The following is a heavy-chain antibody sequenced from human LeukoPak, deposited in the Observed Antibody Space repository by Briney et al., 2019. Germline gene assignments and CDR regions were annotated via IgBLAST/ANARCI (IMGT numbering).Heavy chain of an antibody. CDR1: GGSISSYY. J-gene: IGHJ5*02. D-gene: IGHD6-13*01. Sequence: PSETLSLTCTVSGGSISSYYWSWIRQPPGKGLEWIGYIYYSGSTNYNPSLKSRVTISVDTSKNQFSLKLSSVTAADTAVYYCARRRSSWHNWFDPWGQGTLVTVSS. V-gene: IGHV4-59*01. CDR3: ARRRSSWHNWFDP. CDR2: IYYSGST.